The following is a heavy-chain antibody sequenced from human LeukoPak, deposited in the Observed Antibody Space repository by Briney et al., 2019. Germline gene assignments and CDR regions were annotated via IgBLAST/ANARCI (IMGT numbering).Heavy chain of an antibody. CDR2: ISSSSSYI. CDR1: GFTFSSYS. Sequence: GSLRLSCAASGFTFSSYSMNRVRQAPGKGLEWVSSISSSSSYIYYADSVKGRFTISRDNAKNSLYLQMNSLRAEDTAVYYCARGHDYGDYGGYWGQGTLVTVSS. CDR3: ARGHDYGDYGGY. J-gene: IGHJ4*02. D-gene: IGHD4-17*01. V-gene: IGHV3-21*01.